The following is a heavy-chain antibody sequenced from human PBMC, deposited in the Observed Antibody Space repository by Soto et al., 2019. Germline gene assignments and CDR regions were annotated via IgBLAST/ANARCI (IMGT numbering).Heavy chain of an antibody. Sequence: QVQLQESRPGRVKPSETLSLTCTVSGGSISSYYWSWIRQPAGKGLEWIGRIYTSGSTNYKPSLKSRVTMSVDTTKNQFSLKLSSLTAADTAVYYCARESKFPRWELLRYFDYGGQGTLVTVSS. CDR1: GGSISSYY. D-gene: IGHD1-26*01. V-gene: IGHV4-4*07. CDR2: IYTSGST. CDR3: ARESKFPRWELLRYFDY. J-gene: IGHJ4*02.